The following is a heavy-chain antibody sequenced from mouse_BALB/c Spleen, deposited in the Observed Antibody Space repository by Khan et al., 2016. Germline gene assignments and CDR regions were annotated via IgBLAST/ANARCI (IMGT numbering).Heavy chain of an antibody. CDR3: ARTYYGFDEGYYFDY. CDR2: ISSYNGAT. D-gene: IGHD2-9*01. Sequence: LVKTGASVKISCKASGYSFTGYYMHWVKQSHGKSLEWIGYISSYNGATNYNQRFKGKATFTVDTSASTAYMQFNSLTYEDSAVXYGARTYYGFDEGYYFDYWGQGTTLTVSS. CDR1: GYSFTGYY. J-gene: IGHJ2*01. V-gene: IGHV1S34*01.